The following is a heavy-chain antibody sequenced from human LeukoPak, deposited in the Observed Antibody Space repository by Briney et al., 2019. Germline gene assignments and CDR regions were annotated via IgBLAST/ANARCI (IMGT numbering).Heavy chain of an antibody. CDR3: AMVDSGSYYSIDN. CDR2: IWYDGSKK. Sequence: GSLRLSCAASGFTVRRYRLNWGRQAPGNGLEWAAVIWYDGSKKYYAESVEGRFTISRDNSKNTLYLEMNSLRAEDTAVYYCAMVDSGSYYSIDNWGQGTLVTVSS. CDR1: GFTVRRYR. J-gene: IGHJ4*02. D-gene: IGHD3-10*01. V-gene: IGHV3-33*07.